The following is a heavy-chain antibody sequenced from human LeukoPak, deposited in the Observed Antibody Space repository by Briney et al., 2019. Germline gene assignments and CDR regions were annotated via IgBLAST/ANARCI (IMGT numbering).Heavy chain of an antibody. Sequence: SETLSLTCAVYGGSFSGYYWSWIRQPPGKGLEWIGEINHSGSTNYNPSLKSRVTISVDTSKNQFSLKLSSVTAADTAVYYCARALDTAMVNWFDPWGQGTLVTVSS. CDR1: GGSFSGYY. J-gene: IGHJ5*02. CDR3: ARALDTAMVNWFDP. V-gene: IGHV4-34*01. CDR2: INHSGST. D-gene: IGHD5-18*01.